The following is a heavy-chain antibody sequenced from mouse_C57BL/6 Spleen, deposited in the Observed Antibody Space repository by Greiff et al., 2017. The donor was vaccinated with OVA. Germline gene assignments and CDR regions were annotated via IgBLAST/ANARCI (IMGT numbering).Heavy chain of an antibody. CDR1: GYTFTSYW. V-gene: IGHV1-64*01. J-gene: IGHJ3*01. Sequence: QVQLKQSGAELVKPGASVKLSCKASGYTFTSYWMHWVKQRPGQGLEWIGMIHPNSGSTNYNEKFKSKATLTVDKSSSTAYMQLSSLTSEDSAVYYCARAYYSNYREPFFAYWGQGTLVTVSA. D-gene: IGHD2-5*01. CDR3: ARAYYSNYREPFFAY. CDR2: IHPNSGST.